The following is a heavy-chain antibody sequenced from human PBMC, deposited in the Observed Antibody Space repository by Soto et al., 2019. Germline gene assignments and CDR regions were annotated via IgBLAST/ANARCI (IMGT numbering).Heavy chain of an antibody. CDR2: ISPDGSTK. Sequence: PGGSLSLSCAASGFTFSRYGMHWVRQAPGKGLEWVAVISPDGSTKYYADSVKGRFTILRDSSKNTLYLQMNSLRAEDTAVYYCAKVEGLIIPGGYGVDVWGQGTTVTVYS. J-gene: IGHJ6*02. CDR1: GFTFSRYG. D-gene: IGHD5-12*01. V-gene: IGHV3-30*18. CDR3: AKVEGLIIPGGYGVDV.